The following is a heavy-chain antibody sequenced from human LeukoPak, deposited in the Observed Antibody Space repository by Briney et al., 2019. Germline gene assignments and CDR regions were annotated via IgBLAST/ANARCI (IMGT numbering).Heavy chain of an antibody. CDR3: VRDWDHFDFDS. D-gene: IGHD1-26*01. CDR1: GLTFRDYW. CDR2: IKGDGSHT. Sequence: TGGSLRLSCAASGLTFRDYWMHWIRQAPGKGLVWVSRIKGDGSHTIYADSVKGRFTISRDNAKNTLYLQMKSLRVEDTALYYCVRDWDHFDFDSWGQGTLVTVSS. V-gene: IGHV3-74*01. J-gene: IGHJ5*01.